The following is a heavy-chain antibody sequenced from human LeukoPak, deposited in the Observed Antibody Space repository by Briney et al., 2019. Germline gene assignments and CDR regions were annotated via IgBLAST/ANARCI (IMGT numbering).Heavy chain of an antibody. J-gene: IGHJ4*02. CDR2: IYTGGST. D-gene: IGHD1-26*01. Sequence: SETLSLTCTVSGGSISSYYWSWIRQPAGKGLEWIGRIYTGGSTNYNPSLKSRVTMSVDSSNNQFSLKLSSVTAADTTVYYCARENTGSYREFDYWGQGTLVTVSS. CDR3: ARENTGSYREFDY. CDR1: GGSISSYY. V-gene: IGHV4-4*07.